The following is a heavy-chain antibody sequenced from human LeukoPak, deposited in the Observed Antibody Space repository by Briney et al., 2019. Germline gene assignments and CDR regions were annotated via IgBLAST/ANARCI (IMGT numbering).Heavy chain of an antibody. CDR3: AKDALWSGYSRGYFDY. CDR2: ISGSGGIT. J-gene: IGHJ4*02. Sequence: GGSLRLSCAASGFSFSTYAMTWVRQAPGKGLEWGSGISGSGGITFYADSVKGRFVVSRDKSKNTLYLQMNSLRAEDTAVYYCAKDALWSGYSRGYFDYWGQGTLVTVSS. CDR1: GFSFSTYA. V-gene: IGHV3-23*01. D-gene: IGHD3-3*01.